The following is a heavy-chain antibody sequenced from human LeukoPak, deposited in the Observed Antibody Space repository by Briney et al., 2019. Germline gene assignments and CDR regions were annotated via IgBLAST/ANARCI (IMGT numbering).Heavy chain of an antibody. CDR1: GFSFSGYW. Sequence: GGSLRLSSAASGFSFSGYWMSWVRHTPGKGLEWVANIKQDGSEKYYMDSVRGRFTISRDNAKNSLYLQLNSLRVEDTAVYYCARDLGIDRFDQWGQGTLVTVST. V-gene: IGHV3-7*01. J-gene: IGHJ4*02. CDR2: IKQDGSEK. D-gene: IGHD7-27*01. CDR3: ARDLGIDRFDQ.